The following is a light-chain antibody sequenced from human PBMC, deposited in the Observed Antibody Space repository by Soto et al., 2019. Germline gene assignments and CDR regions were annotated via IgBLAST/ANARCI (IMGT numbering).Light chain of an antibody. CDR1: SSDVGAYDY. J-gene: IGLJ1*01. CDR2: EVS. CDR3: SSFTRSSTRV. V-gene: IGLV2-14*03. Sequence: QSALTQPASVSGSPGQSIAISCTGTSSDVGAYDYVSWYQQHPDKAPKLMIYEVSNRLSGVSNRFSGSKSVNTATLTISGLQAEDEADYYCSSFTRSSTRVFGTGTKVTVL.